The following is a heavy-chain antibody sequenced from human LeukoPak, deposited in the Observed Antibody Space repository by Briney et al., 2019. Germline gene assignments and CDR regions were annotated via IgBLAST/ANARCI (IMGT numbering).Heavy chain of an antibody. J-gene: IGHJ3*02. CDR2: ISGSGGST. D-gene: IGHD3-10*01. CDR3: AKSYFYLWGAHYYDSGSDRGAFDI. CDR1: GFTFSSFG. Sequence: GGSLRLSCAASGFTFSSFGMSWVRQAPGKGLEWVAHISGSGGSTYYADSVRGRFTISRDNSKNTLYLQMNRLRADDTAVNYCAKSYFYLWGAHYYDSGSDRGAFDIWGQGTMVTVSS. V-gene: IGHV3-23*01.